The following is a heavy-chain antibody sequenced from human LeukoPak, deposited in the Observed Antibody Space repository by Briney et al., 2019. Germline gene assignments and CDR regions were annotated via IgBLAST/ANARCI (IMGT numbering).Heavy chain of an antibody. CDR3: ARDSSGYCSGGSCLQNWFDP. V-gene: IGHV4-59*01. CDR2: IYDTGST. D-gene: IGHD2-15*01. CDR1: GGSISSYY. J-gene: IGHJ5*02. Sequence: SETLSLTCTVYGGSISSYYWSWIRQPPGKGLEWIGYIYDTGSTNYNPSLKSRVTISIDTSKNQFSLKLSSVTAADTAVYYCARDSSGYCSGGSCLQNWFDPWGQGTLVTVSS.